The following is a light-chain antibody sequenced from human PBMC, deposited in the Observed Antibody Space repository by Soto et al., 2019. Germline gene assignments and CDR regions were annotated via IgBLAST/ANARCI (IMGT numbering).Light chain of an antibody. J-gene: IGKJ1*01. CDR2: GAS. Sequence: IVLTQSPGTLSLSLGERATLSCRASQSVSSSYLAWYQQKPGQAPRLLIYGASSRATGIPDRFSGSGSGTDFTLTISRLEPEDFAVYYRQQYGSSPRTFGQGTKVDIK. CDR3: QQYGSSPRT. V-gene: IGKV3-20*01. CDR1: QSVSSSY.